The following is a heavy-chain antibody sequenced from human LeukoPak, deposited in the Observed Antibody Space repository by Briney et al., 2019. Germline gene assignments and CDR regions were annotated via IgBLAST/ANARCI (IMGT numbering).Heavy chain of an antibody. J-gene: IGHJ2*01. CDR1: GGSISNYY. Sequence: PSETLSLTCTVSGGSISNYYCSWIRQPPGKGLEWLGYIHYSGYTNYNPSLKSRVTISVDTSKNQFSLNLSSVTAADTAVYYCARHWGSDWYFDLWGRGTLVTVSS. CDR2: IHYSGYT. D-gene: IGHD7-27*01. CDR3: ARHWGSDWYFDL. V-gene: IGHV4-59*01.